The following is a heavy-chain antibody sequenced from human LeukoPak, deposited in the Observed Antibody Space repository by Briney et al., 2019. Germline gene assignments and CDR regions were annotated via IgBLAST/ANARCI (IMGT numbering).Heavy chain of an antibody. CDR1: GFIFSDYG. V-gene: IGHV3-30*02. CDR3: ARGGLHNYYYMDV. J-gene: IGHJ6*03. CDR2: IRFDGSNN. Sequence: GGSLRLSCGVSGFIFSDYGMHWVRQAPGKGLEWVASIRFDGSNNYYADSVKGRFTISRDNSRNTLYLQMNSLRAEDTAVYYCARGGLHNYYYMDVWGKGTTVTVSS. D-gene: IGHD2-15*01.